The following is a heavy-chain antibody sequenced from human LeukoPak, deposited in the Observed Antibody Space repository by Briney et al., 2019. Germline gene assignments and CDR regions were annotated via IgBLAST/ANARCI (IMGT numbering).Heavy chain of an antibody. CDR1: GFTFSSTH. V-gene: IGHV3-53*01. Sequence: GGSLRLSCAASGFTFSSTHMNWVRQAPGKGLEWVSVIYSGGSTYYADSVKGRFSISRDNSKNTLYLQMNSLRAEDTAVYYCARGGMVRGVSAPYYWGQGTLVTVSS. CDR2: IYSGGST. CDR3: ARGGMVRGVSAPYY. J-gene: IGHJ4*02. D-gene: IGHD3-10*01.